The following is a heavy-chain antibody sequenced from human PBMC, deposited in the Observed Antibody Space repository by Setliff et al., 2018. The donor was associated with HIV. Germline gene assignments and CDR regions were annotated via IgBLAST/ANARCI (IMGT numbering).Heavy chain of an antibody. CDR2: IRSKTDGATT. CDR3: ATDYGGSDY. V-gene: IGHV3-15*01. J-gene: IGHJ4*02. CDR1: GFTFNTAW. D-gene: IGHD5-12*01. Sequence: GGSLRLSCAASGFTFNTAWMSWVRQAPGKGLEWVGHIRSKTDGATTDYAAPVKGRFTISRDDSKNTLHLQMNSLKIEDTAVYYCATDYGGSDYWGQGTLVTVSS.